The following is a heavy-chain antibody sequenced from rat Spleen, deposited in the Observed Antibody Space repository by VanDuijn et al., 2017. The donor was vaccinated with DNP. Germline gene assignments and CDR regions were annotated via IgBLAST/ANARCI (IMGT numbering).Heavy chain of an antibody. CDR2: ISYDGSST. CDR1: GFTFSNYG. J-gene: IGHJ2*01. V-gene: IGHV5-29*01. CDR3: ATARTTLYFDY. D-gene: IGHD1-10*01. Sequence: EVKLVESGGGLVQPGRSLQLSCAASGFTFSNYGMAWVRQAPTKGLEWVATISYDGSSTWYRDSVKGRFTISRDNAKSTLYLQMDSLRSEDTATYYCATARTTLYFDYWGQGVMVTVSS.